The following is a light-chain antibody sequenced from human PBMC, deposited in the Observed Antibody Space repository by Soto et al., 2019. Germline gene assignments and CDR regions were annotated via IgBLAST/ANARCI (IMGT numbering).Light chain of an antibody. CDR2: KVS. V-gene: IGKV2-30*01. Sequence: DVAMTQSPLSLSVTLGQPASISCTSSLSLVNSDGNSNLNWFHQRPGQSPRRLLYKVSNRDSGVTDRFSDSGSGPDFALKISRVEAEDVGVYYCIQGRHWPSFGQGTRLEI. CDR1: LSLVNSDGNSN. CDR3: IQGRHWPS. J-gene: IGKJ2*03.